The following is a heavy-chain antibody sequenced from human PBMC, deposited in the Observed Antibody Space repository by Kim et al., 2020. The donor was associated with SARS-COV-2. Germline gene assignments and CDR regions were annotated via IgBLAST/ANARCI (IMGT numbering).Heavy chain of an antibody. J-gene: IGHJ4*02. Sequence: TNYNPSPKSRVTISVDTSKNQFSLRLSSVTAADTAVYYCARSDSSGFDYWGQGTLVTVSS. CDR3: ARSDSSGFDY. CDR2: T. V-gene: IGHV4-59*01. D-gene: IGHD6-19*01.